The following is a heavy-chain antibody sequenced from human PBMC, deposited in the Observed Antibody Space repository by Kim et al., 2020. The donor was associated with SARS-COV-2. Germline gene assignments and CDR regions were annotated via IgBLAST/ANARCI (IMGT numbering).Heavy chain of an antibody. Sequence: PSVKGRVTISVDTSKNQFSLKLSSVTAADTAVYYCARGINTAARHWFDPWGQGTLVTVSS. V-gene: IGHV4-34*01. J-gene: IGHJ5*02. D-gene: IGHD6-6*01. CDR3: ARGINTAARHWFDP.